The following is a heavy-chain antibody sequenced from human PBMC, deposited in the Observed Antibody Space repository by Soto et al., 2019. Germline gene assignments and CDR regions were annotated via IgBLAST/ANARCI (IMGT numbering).Heavy chain of an antibody. CDR3: ARDKRDLRFLEWSYYFDY. D-gene: IGHD3-3*01. Sequence: PGGSLRLSCAASGFTFSSYWMHWVRQAPGKGLVWVSRINSDGSSTSYADSVKGRFTISRDNSKNTLYLQMNSLRAEDTAVYYCARDKRDLRFLEWSYYFDYWGQGT. CDR2: INSDGSST. CDR1: GFTFSSYW. J-gene: IGHJ4*02. V-gene: IGHV3-74*01.